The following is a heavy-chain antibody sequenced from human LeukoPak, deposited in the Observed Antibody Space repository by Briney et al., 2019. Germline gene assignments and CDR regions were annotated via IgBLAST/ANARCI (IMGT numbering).Heavy chain of an antibody. CDR1: GGSISSSSYY. D-gene: IGHD6-19*01. V-gene: IGHV4-39*02. Sequence: SSETLSLTCTVSGGSISSSSYYWGWIRQPPGKGLEWIGSIYYSGSTYYNPSLKSRVTISVDTSKNQFSLKLSSVTAADTAVYYCARDRYQPSGWYDYFDYWGQGTLVTVSS. CDR2: IYYSGST. J-gene: IGHJ4*02. CDR3: ARDRYQPSGWYDYFDY.